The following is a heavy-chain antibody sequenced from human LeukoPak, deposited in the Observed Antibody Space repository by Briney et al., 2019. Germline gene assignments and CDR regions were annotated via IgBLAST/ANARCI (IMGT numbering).Heavy chain of an antibody. CDR3: AKDGQWLVNPSDY. CDR1: GFTFSSYA. Sequence: GGSLRLSCAASGFTFSSYAMSWVRQAPGKGLEWVSAICGSGGGTYYADSVKGRFTISRDNSKNTLYLQMNSLRAEDTAVYYCAKDGQWLVNPSDYWGQGTLVTVSS. D-gene: IGHD6-19*01. CDR2: ICGSGGGT. V-gene: IGHV3-23*01. J-gene: IGHJ4*02.